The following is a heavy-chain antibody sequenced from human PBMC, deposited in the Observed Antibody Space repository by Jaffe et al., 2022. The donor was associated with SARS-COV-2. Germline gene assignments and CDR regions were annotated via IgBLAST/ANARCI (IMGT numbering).Heavy chain of an antibody. J-gene: IGHJ6*02. V-gene: IGHV4-59*01. CDR1: GGSISSYY. CDR3: ATSAWIQLGTLYYYYGMDV. Sequence: QVQLQESGPGLVKPSETLSLTCTVSGGSISSYYWSWIRQPPGKGLEWIGYIYYSGSTNYNPSLKSRVTISVDTSKNQFSLKLSSVTAADTAVYYCATSAWIQLGTLYYYYGMDVWGQGTTVTVSS. D-gene: IGHD5-18*01. CDR2: IYYSGST.